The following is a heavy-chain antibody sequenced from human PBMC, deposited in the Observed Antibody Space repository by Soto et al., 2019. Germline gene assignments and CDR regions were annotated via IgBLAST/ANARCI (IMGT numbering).Heavy chain of an antibody. V-gene: IGHV1-18*01. Sequence: QVQLVQSGAEVKKPGASVKVSCRASGYTFTHYGITWVRQAPGQGLEWLGWINPDNGGKHTVQRLHDRISLATDRPTTTAYMELRSLLYADTAVYYCAKDLHDGGRYWYFDLWGRGTVVTVSS. D-gene: IGHD2-15*01. CDR1: GYTFTHYG. CDR3: AKDLHDGGRYWYFDL. CDR2: INPDNGGK. J-gene: IGHJ2*01.